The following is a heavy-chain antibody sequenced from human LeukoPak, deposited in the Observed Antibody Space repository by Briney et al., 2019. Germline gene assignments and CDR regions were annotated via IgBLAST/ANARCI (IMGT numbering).Heavy chain of an antibody. CDR1: GFTFSSYW. CDR2: ISTSGSPI. D-gene: IGHD3-22*01. CDR3: ARRGFYDTSGYLFDY. J-gene: IGHJ4*02. V-gene: IGHV3-48*04. Sequence: GGSLRLSCAASGFTFSSYWMHWVRQAPGKGLEWVSYISTSGSPIDYGNSVKGRFTISRDNAKNSLYLQMNSLRAEDTALYYCARRGFYDTSGYLFDYWGQGTLVTVSS.